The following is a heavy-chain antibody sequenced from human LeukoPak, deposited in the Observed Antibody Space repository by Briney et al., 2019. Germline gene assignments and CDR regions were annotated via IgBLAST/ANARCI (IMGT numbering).Heavy chain of an antibody. D-gene: IGHD6-19*01. CDR2: ISSSSSYI. CDR1: GFTFSSYA. J-gene: IGHJ4*02. V-gene: IGHV3-21*01. CDR3: ARDLLIGYSSGFDY. Sequence: GGSLRLSCAASGFTFSSYAISWVRQAPGKGLEWVSSISSSSSYIYYADSVKGRFTISRDNAKNSLYLQMNSLRAEDTAVYYCARDLLIGYSSGFDYWGQGTLVTVSS.